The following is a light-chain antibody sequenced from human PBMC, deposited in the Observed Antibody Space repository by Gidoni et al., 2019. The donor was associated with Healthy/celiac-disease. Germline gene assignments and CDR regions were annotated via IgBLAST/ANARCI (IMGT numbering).Light chain of an antibody. V-gene: IGKV3-20*01. CDR2: GAS. Sequence: EIVLTHSPGTRSLSPGERATLSCRASQSVSSSYLAWYQQKPGQAPGLLIYGASSRATGIPDRFSGSGSGTDFTLTISRLEPEDFAVYYCQQYGSSPGTFGQGTKVEIK. CDR3: QQYGSSPGT. CDR1: QSVSSSY. J-gene: IGKJ1*01.